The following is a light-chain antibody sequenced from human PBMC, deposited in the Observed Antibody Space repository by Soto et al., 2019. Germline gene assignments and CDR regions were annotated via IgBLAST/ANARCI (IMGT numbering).Light chain of an antibody. CDR2: GAS. V-gene: IGKV3-20*01. Sequence: EIVLTQSPGTLSLSPGERATLSCRASQSVSSSYLAWYQQKPGQAPRLLIYGASSRATGIPDRFSGSGSGTDFIFIISRLEPEDFAVYYCQQYGSSRELTFGGGTKVDIK. J-gene: IGKJ4*01. CDR3: QQYGSSRELT. CDR1: QSVSSSY.